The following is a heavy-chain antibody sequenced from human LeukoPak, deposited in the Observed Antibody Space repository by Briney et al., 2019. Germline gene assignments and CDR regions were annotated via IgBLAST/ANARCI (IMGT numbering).Heavy chain of an antibody. CDR1: GFTFSSYS. D-gene: IGHD6-13*01. CDR2: IGSGSSSI. J-gene: IGHJ3*02. V-gene: IGHV3-48*01. CDR3: ARDYSSTSGKHAFDI. Sequence: GGSLRLSCAASGFTFSSYSMNWVRQAPGKGLEWVSYIGSGSSSIKYADSVKGRFTISRDNAKNSLYLQVNSLRVEDTVVYYCARDYSSTSGKHAFDIWGQGTMVTVSS.